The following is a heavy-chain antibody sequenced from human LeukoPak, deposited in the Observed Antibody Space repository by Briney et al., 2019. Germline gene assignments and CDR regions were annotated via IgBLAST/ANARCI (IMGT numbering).Heavy chain of an antibody. CDR1: GFTFSSYG. V-gene: IGHV3-48*01. D-gene: IGHD3-3*01. CDR2: ISSSSSTI. CDR3: AREVRFWSGYYHYYYMDV. J-gene: IGHJ6*03. Sequence: GGSLRLSCAASGFTFSSYGMHWVRQAPGKGLEWVSYISSSSSTIYYADSVKGRFTIARDNAKNSLYLQMNSLRAEDTAVYYCAREVRFWSGYYHYYYMDVWGKGTTVTVSS.